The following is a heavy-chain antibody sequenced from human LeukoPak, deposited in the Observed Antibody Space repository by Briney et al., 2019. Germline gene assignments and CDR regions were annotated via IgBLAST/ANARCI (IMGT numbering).Heavy chain of an antibody. Sequence: GGSLRLSCAASGFTFSGSATHWVRQASGKGLEWVGRIRSKANSYATAYAASVKGRFTISRDDSKNTAYLQMNSLKTEDTAVYYCTRLDDYVWGSNRSFDYWGQGTLVTVSS. V-gene: IGHV3-73*01. D-gene: IGHD3-16*02. CDR3: TRLDDYVWGSNRSFDY. CDR1: GFTFSGSA. CDR2: IRSKANSYAT. J-gene: IGHJ4*02.